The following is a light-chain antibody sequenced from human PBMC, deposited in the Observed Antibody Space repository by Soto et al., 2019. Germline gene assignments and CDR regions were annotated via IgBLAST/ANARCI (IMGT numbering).Light chain of an antibody. CDR2: EVN. Sequence: ALTQPPSASGSPGQSVTISCTGTSSDVGAYNYVSWYQQHPGKAPRLMIYEVNKRPSGVPDRFSGSKSGNTASLTVSGLQADDEADYYCASYAGSDTVLFGGGTKLTVL. CDR1: SSDVGAYNY. V-gene: IGLV2-8*01. CDR3: ASYAGSDTVL. J-gene: IGLJ2*01.